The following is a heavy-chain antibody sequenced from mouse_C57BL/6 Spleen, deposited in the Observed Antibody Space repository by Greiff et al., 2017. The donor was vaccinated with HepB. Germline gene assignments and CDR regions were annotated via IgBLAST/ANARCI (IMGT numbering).Heavy chain of an antibody. V-gene: IGHV1-61*01. D-gene: IGHD1-1*01. CDR3: ARQYYGSSSFAY. J-gene: IGHJ3*01. Sequence: QVQLQQPGAELVRPGSSVNLSCKASGYTFTSYWMDWVKQRPGQGLEWIGNIYPSDSETHYNQKFKDKATLTVDKSSSTAYMQLSSLTSEDSAVYYCARQYYGSSSFAYWGQGTLVTVSA. CDR2: IYPSDSET. CDR1: GYTFTSYW.